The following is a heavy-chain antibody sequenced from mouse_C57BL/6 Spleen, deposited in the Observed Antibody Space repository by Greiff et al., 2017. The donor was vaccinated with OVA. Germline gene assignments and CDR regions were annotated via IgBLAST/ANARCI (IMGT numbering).Heavy chain of an antibody. V-gene: IGHV1-47*01. CDR3: ARENDGYPAWFAY. CDR2: FHPYNDDT. Sequence: VKLQESGAELVKPGASVKMSCKASGYTFTTYPIEWMKQNHGKSLEWIGNFHPYNDDTKYNEKFKGKATLTVEKSSSTVYLELSRLTSDDSAVYYCARENDGYPAWFAYWGQGTLVTVSA. D-gene: IGHD2-3*01. J-gene: IGHJ3*01. CDR1: GYTFTTYP.